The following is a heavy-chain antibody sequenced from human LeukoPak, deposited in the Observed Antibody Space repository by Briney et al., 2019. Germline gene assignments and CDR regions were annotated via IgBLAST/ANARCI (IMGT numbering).Heavy chain of an antibody. CDR1: GYTFTSYG. V-gene: IGHV1-18*01. Sequence: ASVKVSCKASGYTFTSYGISWVRQAPGQGLEWMGWISAYNGNINYAQKLQGRVTMTTDTSTSTAYMELRSLRSDDTAVYYCASSFGSSSWYGGYGMDVWGQGTTVTVSS. CDR2: ISAYNGNI. J-gene: IGHJ6*02. CDR3: ASSFGSSSWYGGYGMDV. D-gene: IGHD6-13*01.